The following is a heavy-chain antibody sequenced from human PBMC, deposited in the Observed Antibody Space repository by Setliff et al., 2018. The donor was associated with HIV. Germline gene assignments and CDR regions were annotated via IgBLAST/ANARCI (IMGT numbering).Heavy chain of an antibody. D-gene: IGHD6-13*01. CDR3: AIGSSNWPHRPNNYYFDY. CDR1: GDTFTTYA. Sequence: ASVKVSCKASGDTFTTYALHWVRQAPGQRLEWMGWINAGNGDTKSSQKFQGRVTITRDTSASTAYMELSSLRSEDTGVYYCAIGSSNWPHRPNNYYFDYWGQGTPVTGS. CDR2: INAGNGDT. J-gene: IGHJ4*02. V-gene: IGHV1-3*01.